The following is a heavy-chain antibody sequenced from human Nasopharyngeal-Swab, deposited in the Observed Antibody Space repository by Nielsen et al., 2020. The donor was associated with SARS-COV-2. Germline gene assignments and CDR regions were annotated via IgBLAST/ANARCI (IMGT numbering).Heavy chain of an antibody. J-gene: IGHJ5*02. V-gene: IGHV3-30*18. CDR2: ISYDGSNK. CDR3: AKDIGQIAVAGPGWFDP. D-gene: IGHD6-19*01. Sequence: VREAPGKGLEWVAVISYDGSNKYYADSVKGRFTISRGNSKNTLYLQMNSLRAEDTAVYYCAKDIGQIAVAGPGWFDPWGQGTLVTVSS.